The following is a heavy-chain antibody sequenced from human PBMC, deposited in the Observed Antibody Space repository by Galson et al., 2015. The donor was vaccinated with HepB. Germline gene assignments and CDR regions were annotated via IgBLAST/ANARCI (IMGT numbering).Heavy chain of an antibody. V-gene: IGHV4-61*01. D-gene: IGHD3-16*01. Sequence: ETLSLTCTVSGGSVSSGSYYWSWIRQPPGKGLEWIGYIYYSGSTNYNPSLKSRVTISVDTSKNQFSLKLSSVTAADTAVYYCARDTPEYDYVWGGQEGAFDIWGQGTMVTVSS. CDR1: GGSVSSGSYY. CDR2: IYYSGST. J-gene: IGHJ3*02. CDR3: ARDTPEYDYVWGGQEGAFDI.